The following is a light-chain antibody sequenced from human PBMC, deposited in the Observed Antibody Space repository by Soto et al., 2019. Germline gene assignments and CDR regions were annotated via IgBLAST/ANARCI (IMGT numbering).Light chain of an antibody. J-gene: IGKJ2*01. CDR2: GAS. V-gene: IGKV3-20*01. Sequence: EIVLTQSPGTLSLSPGERAILSCRASQSVNSNYLAWYQQKPGQAPRLLIYGASSRATGVPNRFSGSGSGTDFTLTISSLEPEDFAVYYCHQYGLLPRHPFGQGTKLEI. CDR3: HQYGLLPRHP. CDR1: QSVNSNY.